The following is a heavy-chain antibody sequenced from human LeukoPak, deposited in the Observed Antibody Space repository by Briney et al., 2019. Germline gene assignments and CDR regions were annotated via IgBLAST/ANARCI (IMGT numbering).Heavy chain of an antibody. Sequence: GGSLRLSCAASKVTFSDYAMNWVRQAPGKGLEWVSGISDSGGNTYYADSVKGRFTISRDNSKNTLYLQMNSLRAEDTALYYCAKGTGINHYHWIDPWGQGTQVTVSS. CDR2: ISDSGGNT. V-gene: IGHV3-23*01. D-gene: IGHD3/OR15-3a*01. J-gene: IGHJ5*02. CDR1: KVTFSDYA. CDR3: AKGTGINHYHWIDP.